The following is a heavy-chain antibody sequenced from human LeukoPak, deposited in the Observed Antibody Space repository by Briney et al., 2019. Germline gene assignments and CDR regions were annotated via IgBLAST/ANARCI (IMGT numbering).Heavy chain of an antibody. CDR3: ARDRSPLRGYSYVPFDP. V-gene: IGHV1-18*01. Sequence: ASVKVSCKASGYTFTSYGISWVRQAPGQGLEWMGMINPSGGSTSYAQKFQGRVTMTTDTSTSTAYMELRSLRSDDTAVYYCARDRSPLRGYSYVPFDPWGQGTLVTVSS. J-gene: IGHJ5*02. CDR1: GYTFTSYG. CDR2: INPSGGST. D-gene: IGHD5-18*01.